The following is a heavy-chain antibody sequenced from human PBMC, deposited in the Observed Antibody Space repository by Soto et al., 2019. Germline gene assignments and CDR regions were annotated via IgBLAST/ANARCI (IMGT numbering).Heavy chain of an antibody. J-gene: IGHJ5*01. V-gene: IGHV4-31*02. D-gene: IGHD2-8*01. CDR3: SGIPSFFVHYGWFDP. CDR2: LHYSGNA. Sequence: SETLSVTWTVSGGSISTSGYYLNCVLQHPRKYLELSGYLHYSGNANYIPSLRTRITVSLHTSNNQFSLNLRFVTAAHTAAYSFSGIPSFFVHYGWFDPWAQRTLVTVSS. CDR1: GGSISTSGYY.